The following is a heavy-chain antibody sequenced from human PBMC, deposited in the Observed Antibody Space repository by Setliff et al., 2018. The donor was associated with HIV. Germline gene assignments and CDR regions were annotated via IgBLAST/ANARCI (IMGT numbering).Heavy chain of an antibody. J-gene: IGHJ1*01. D-gene: IGHD2-15*01. CDR3: AKAAPGSIPGFPAYFHH. CDR1: GGSLNRYY. CDR2: IYDSGST. V-gene: IGHV4-59*01. Sequence: SETLSLTCSVSGGSLNRYYSSWSRQSPGQGLEWIGYIYDSGSTNYNPSLESRVTMSLDTSKNHSSLNLTSVTAAASAVYFCAKAAPGSIPGFPAYFHHWGQGTLVTVSS.